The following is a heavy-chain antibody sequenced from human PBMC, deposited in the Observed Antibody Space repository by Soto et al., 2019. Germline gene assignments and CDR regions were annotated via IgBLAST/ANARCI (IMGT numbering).Heavy chain of an antibody. CDR1: GFTFSSYG. Sequence: GGSLRLSCAASGFTFSSYGMHWVRQAPGKGLEWVALISYDGSNKYYADSVKGRFTISRDYSKNTLYLQMNSLKTEDTAVYYCTTDPFDYWGQGTLVTVSS. V-gene: IGHV3-30*03. CDR2: ISYDGSNK. J-gene: IGHJ4*02. CDR3: TTDPFDY.